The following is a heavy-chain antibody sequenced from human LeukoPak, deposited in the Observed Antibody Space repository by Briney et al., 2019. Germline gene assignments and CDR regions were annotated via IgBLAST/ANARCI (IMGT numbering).Heavy chain of an antibody. CDR1: GGSVSSGRYY. D-gene: IGHD3-10*01. CDR2: IYTRGRT. J-gene: IGHJ5*01. Sequence: PSETLSLTCTVSGGSVSSGRYYWSWIRQPGGKGLEWIGRIYTRGRTNYNPSLKSRVTISVDTSKNQFSLNLTSVTAADTAVYYCATDGMVRGPDAWFDSWGQGTLVTVSS. CDR3: ATDGMVRGPDAWFDS. V-gene: IGHV4-61*02.